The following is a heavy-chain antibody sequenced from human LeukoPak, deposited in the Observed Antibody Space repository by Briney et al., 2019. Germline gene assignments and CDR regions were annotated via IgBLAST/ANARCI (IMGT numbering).Heavy chain of an antibody. CDR3: AREWDIVVVPAAMRGYYYYGMDV. V-gene: IGHV3-21*01. Sequence: PGGSLRLSCAASGFTFSSYSMNWVRQAPGKGLEWVSSISSGSSYIYYADSVKGRFTISRDNAKNSLYLQMNSLRAEDTAVYYCAREWDIVVVPAAMRGYYYYGMDVWGKGTTVTVSS. J-gene: IGHJ6*04. CDR2: ISSGSSYI. D-gene: IGHD2-2*01. CDR1: GFTFSSYS.